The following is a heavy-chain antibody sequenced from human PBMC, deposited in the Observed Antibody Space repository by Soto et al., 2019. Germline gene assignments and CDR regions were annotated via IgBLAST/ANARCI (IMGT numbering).Heavy chain of an antibody. Sequence: QVQLVESGGGVVQPGRSLRLSCAASGFTFSSYGMHWVRQAPGKGLEWVAVISYDGSNKYYADSVKGRFTISRDNSKNTLYLQMNSLRAEDTAVYYRAKGGVVVTDPSSPSYYFDYWGQGTLVTVSS. CDR3: AKGGVVVTDPSSPSYYFDY. J-gene: IGHJ4*02. D-gene: IGHD2-21*01. V-gene: IGHV3-30*18. CDR1: GFTFSSYG. CDR2: ISYDGSNK.